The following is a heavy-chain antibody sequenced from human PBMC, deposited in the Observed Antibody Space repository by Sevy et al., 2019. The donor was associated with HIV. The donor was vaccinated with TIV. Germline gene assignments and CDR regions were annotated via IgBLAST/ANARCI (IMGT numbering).Heavy chain of an antibody. V-gene: IGHV4-39*01. D-gene: IGHD4-17*01. CDR3: ARHDYGDYGGVDC. Sequence: SETLSLTCNVSGGSISSSSYYWGWIRQPPGKGLKWIGSIYYSGSTYYNPSLKSRVTISVDTSKNQFSLKLSSVTATDTAVYYCARHDYGDYGGVDCWGPGTLVTVSS. CDR1: GGSISSSSYY. J-gene: IGHJ4*02. CDR2: IYYSGST.